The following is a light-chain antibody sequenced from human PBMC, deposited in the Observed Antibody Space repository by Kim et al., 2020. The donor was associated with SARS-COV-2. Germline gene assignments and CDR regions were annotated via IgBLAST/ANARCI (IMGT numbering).Light chain of an antibody. V-gene: IGLV3-21*04. CDR1: NIESES. J-gene: IGLJ2*01. CDR3: QVWDTNSDQAV. Sequence: APGKTATITCGGDNIESESVHWYQQKSGQAPVLVISYDSDRPSGIPERFSASNSGNTATLTISRVEAGDEADYFCQVWDTNSDQAVFGGATQLTVL. CDR2: YDS.